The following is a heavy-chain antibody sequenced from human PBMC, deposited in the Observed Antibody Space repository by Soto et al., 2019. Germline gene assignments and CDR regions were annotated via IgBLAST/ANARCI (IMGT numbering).Heavy chain of an antibody. CDR3: ASPKPYSYGSFDY. V-gene: IGHV1-3*01. CDR2: INAGNGNT. Sequence: ASVKVSCKASGYTFTSYAMHWVRQAPGQRLEWMGWINAGNGNTRYSQKFQGRVTITRDTSASTAYMELSSLRSEDTAVYYCASPKPYSYGSFDYWGQGTLVTVSS. D-gene: IGHD5-18*01. J-gene: IGHJ4*02. CDR1: GYTFTSYA.